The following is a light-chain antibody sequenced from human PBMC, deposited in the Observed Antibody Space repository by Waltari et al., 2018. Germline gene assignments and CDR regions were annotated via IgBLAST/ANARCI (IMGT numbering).Light chain of an antibody. V-gene: IGLV2-11*01. J-gene: IGLJ3*02. CDR1: RSYCGGYNY. CDR3: SSYAGTYTGV. CDR2: DVT. Sequence: QSALTQPRSVSESPGQSVTIPLTGTRSYCGGYNYISWYQHHPGKAPKLIIYDVTKRPSGVPDRFSASKSGNTASLTISGLRAEDEADYYCSSYAGTYTGVFGGGTKLTVL.